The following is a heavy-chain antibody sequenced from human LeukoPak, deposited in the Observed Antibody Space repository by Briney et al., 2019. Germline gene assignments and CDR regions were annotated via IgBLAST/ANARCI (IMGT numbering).Heavy chain of an antibody. CDR2: ISYDGSNK. V-gene: IGHV3-30-3*01. J-gene: IGHJ3*02. CDR1: GFTFSSYA. CDR3: ARYIGRAFDI. Sequence: GGSLRLSCAASGFTFSSYAMHWVRQAPGKGLEWVAAISYDGSNKYYADSVKGRFTISRDNSKNTLYLQMNSLRAEDTAVYYCARYIGRAFDIWGQGTMVTVSS. D-gene: IGHD5-12*01.